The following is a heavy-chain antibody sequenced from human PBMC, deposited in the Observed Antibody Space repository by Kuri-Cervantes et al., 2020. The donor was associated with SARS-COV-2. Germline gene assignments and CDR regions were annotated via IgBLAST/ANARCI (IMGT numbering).Heavy chain of an antibody. V-gene: IGHV3-11*04. Sequence: SLKISCAASGFTFSDYYMSWIRQAPGKGLEWVSYISSSGSTIYYADSVKDRFTISRDNAKNSLYLQMNSLRAEDTAVYYCARDRYSSSWYFVSAFDIWGQGTMVTVSS. CDR3: ARDRYSSSWYFVSAFDI. D-gene: IGHD6-13*01. CDR2: ISSSGSTI. CDR1: GFTFSDYY. J-gene: IGHJ3*02.